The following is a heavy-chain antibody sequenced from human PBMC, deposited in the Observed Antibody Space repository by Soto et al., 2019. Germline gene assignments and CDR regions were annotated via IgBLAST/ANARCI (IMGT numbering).Heavy chain of an antibody. V-gene: IGHV3-23*01. D-gene: IGHD3-22*01. J-gene: IGHJ5*02. CDR1: GFTFSSYA. Sequence: LRLSCAASGFTFSSYAMSWVRQAPGKGLEWVSAISGSGGSTYYADSVKGRFTISRDNSKNTLYLQMNSLRAEDTAVYYCAKTGYYDSSGYYWGNWFDPWGQGTLVTVSS. CDR2: ISGSGGST. CDR3: AKTGYYDSSGYYWGNWFDP.